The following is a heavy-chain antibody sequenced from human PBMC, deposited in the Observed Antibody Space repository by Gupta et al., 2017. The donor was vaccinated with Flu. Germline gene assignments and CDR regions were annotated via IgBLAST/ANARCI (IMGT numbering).Heavy chain of an antibody. CDR2: VYTSGST. D-gene: IGHD6-19*01. J-gene: IGHJ4*02. CDR1: GGSISSGSYY. V-gene: IGHV4-61*02. Sequence: QVQLQESGPGLVKPSQTLSLTCTVSGGSISSGSYYWGWIRQPAGKGLEWIGRVYTSGSTTYSPSLNSRVTMSVDTSKNQFSLKLRSVTAADSAVYYCTREAVAGNYFDYWGQGTLVTVSS. CDR3: TREAVAGNYFDY.